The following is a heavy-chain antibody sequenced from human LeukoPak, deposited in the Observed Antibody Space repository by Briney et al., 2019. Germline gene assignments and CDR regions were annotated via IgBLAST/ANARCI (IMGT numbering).Heavy chain of an antibody. V-gene: IGHV1-18*01. D-gene: IGHD6-13*01. J-gene: IGHJ6*04. CDR1: GYSFTSYG. Sequence: ASVKVSFKASGYSFTSYGISWVRQAPGQGLEWMGWISAYNGNTNYAQKLQGRVTMTTDTSTSTAYMELRSLRSDDTAVYYCARDRKGGSSWSFYDPGFVDVWGKGTTVTVSS. CDR3: ARDRKGGSSWSFYDPGFVDV. CDR2: ISAYNGNT.